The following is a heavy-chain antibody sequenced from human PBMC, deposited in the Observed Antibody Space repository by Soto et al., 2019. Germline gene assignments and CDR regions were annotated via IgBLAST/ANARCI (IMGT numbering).Heavy chain of an antibody. CDR2: IYHSGNT. J-gene: IGHJ5*02. Sequence: SETLSLTCAVSGGSISSGGYSWSWIRQPPGKGLEWIGYIYHSGNTYYNPSLKSRVTISVDRSKNQFSLKLSSVTAADTAVYYCASYGSGSYYKGNWFDPWGQGTLVTVSS. D-gene: IGHD3-10*01. CDR1: GGSISSGGYS. V-gene: IGHV4-30-2*01. CDR3: ASYGSGSYYKGNWFDP.